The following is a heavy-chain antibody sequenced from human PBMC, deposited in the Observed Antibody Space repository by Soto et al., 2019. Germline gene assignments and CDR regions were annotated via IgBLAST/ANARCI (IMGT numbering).Heavy chain of an antibody. J-gene: IGHJ6*02. Sequence: PGGSLRLSCAASGFTFSSYGMHWVRQAPGKGLEWVAVISYDGSNKYYADSVKGRFTISRDNSKNTLYLQMNSLRAEDTAVYYCAKDEASSGFYYYYGMDVWGQGTTVTVSS. CDR1: GFTFSSYG. CDR2: ISYDGSNK. CDR3: AKDEASSGFYYYYGMDV. V-gene: IGHV3-30*18. D-gene: IGHD6-25*01.